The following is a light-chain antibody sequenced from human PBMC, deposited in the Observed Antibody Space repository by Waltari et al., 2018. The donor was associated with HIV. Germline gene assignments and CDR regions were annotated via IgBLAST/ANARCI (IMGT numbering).Light chain of an antibody. Sequence: EIVLTQSPGTLSLSPGERATLSCRASERVGVNPLAWYQQSPGQTPRLLIYDASSRATGIPDRFSGSGSGTDFTLTITRLEPDDFAVYYCQQYGSSPLFTFGPGTKVDFK. CDR1: ERVGVNP. V-gene: IGKV3-20*01. J-gene: IGKJ3*01. CDR3: QQYGSSPLFT. CDR2: DAS.